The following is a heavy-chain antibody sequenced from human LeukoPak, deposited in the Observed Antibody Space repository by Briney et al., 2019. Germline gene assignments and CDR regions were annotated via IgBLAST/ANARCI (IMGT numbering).Heavy chain of an antibody. D-gene: IGHD3-9*01. CDR1: GGTFSSYA. CDR2: IIPIFGTA. V-gene: IGHV1-69*01. J-gene: IGHJ6*02. CDR3: ARAGQDITIYYYYYGMDV. Sequence: ASVNVSCTASGGTFSSYAISWVRQAPGQGLEWMGGIIPIFGTANYAQKYQGRVTITADESTSTAYMELSSLRSEDTAVYYCARAGQDITIYYYYYGMDVWGQGTTVTVSS.